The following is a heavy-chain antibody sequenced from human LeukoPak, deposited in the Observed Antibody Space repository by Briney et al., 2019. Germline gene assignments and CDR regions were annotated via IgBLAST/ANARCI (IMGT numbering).Heavy chain of an antibody. Sequence: GGSLRLSCAASGFTFSSYAMSWVRQAPGKGLEWVSAISGSGGSTYYADSVKGRFTISRDNSKNTLCLQMNSLRAEDTAVYYCAKYSTVTKRWGPPDYWGQGTLVTVSS. CDR3: AKYSTVTKRWGPPDY. CDR1: GFTFSSYA. V-gene: IGHV3-23*01. D-gene: IGHD4-17*01. J-gene: IGHJ4*02. CDR2: ISGSGGST.